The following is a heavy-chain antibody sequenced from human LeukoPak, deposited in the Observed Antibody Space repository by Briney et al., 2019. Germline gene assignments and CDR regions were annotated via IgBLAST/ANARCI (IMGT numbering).Heavy chain of an antibody. CDR2: IAGSSGSI. V-gene: IGHV3-21*01. Sequence: GGSLRLSCAASGFSFSSYTMNWVRQAPGKGLEWVSSIAGSSGSISYTHSVRSGFTPSRDNTKKSLYLQMTSVTAEDTAVYYCARDRGAYCGGDCYLGFDYWGRGTMVSVSS. CDR1: GFSFSSYT. D-gene: IGHD2-21*02. J-gene: IGHJ4*01. CDR3: ARDRGAYCGGDCYLGFDY.